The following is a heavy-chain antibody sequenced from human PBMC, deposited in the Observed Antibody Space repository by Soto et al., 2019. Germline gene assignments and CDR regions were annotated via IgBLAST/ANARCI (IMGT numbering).Heavy chain of an antibody. CDR3: VKDRYSSSWYFDY. CDR1: GFTFSSYA. CDR2: ISSNGGST. D-gene: IGHD6-13*01. Sequence: GGSLRLSCSASGFTFSSYAMHWVRQAPGKGLEYVSAISSNGGSTYYADSVKGRFTISRDNSKNTLYLQMSSLRAEDTAVYYCVKDRYSSSWYFDYWGQGTLVTVSS. J-gene: IGHJ4*02. V-gene: IGHV3-64D*08.